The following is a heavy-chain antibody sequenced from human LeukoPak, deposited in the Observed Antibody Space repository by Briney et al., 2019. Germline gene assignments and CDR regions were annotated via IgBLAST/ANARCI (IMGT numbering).Heavy chain of an antibody. V-gene: IGHV3-53*05. CDR3: ARGGDVVVVAATLDY. CDR2: IYSGGST. CDR1: GFTVSSNY. D-gene: IGHD2-15*01. Sequence: GGSLRLSCAASGFTVSSNYMSWVRQAPGKGLEWVSVIYSGGSTYYADSVKGRFTISRDNSKNTLYLQMNSLRAEDTAVYYCARGGDVVVVAATLDYWGQGTLVTVSS. J-gene: IGHJ4*02.